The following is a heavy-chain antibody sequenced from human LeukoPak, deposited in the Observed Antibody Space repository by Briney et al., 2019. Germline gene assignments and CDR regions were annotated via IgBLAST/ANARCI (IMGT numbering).Heavy chain of an antibody. CDR3: ARHQGQLVGDFDY. J-gene: IGHJ4*02. D-gene: IGHD6-6*01. Sequence: PSFQGQVTISADKSISTAYLQWSSLKASDTAMYYCARHQGQLVGDFDYWGQGTLVTVSS. V-gene: IGHV5-51*01.